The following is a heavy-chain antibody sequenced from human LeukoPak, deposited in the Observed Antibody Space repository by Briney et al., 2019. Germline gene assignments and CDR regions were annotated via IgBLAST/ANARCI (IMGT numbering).Heavy chain of an antibody. Sequence: SETLSLTCTVSGGSISSGSYYWSWIRQPAGKGLEWIGRIYTSGSTNYNPSLKSRVTISVDTSKNQFSLKLSSVTAADTAVYYCAVPVAGRGYWGQGTLVTVSS. J-gene: IGHJ4*02. CDR2: IYTSGST. CDR3: AVPVAGRGY. CDR1: GGSISSGSYY. D-gene: IGHD6-19*01. V-gene: IGHV4-61*02.